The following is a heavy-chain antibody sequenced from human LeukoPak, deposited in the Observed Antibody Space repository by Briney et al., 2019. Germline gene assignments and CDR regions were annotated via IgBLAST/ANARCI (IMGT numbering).Heavy chain of an antibody. CDR2: IYTSGST. D-gene: IGHD3-10*01. CDR3: ARGVQWFGERDYYYYYIDV. CDR1: GGSISSGSYY. V-gene: IGHV4-61*02. J-gene: IGHJ6*03. Sequence: TSETLSLTCTVSGGSISSGSYYWSWIRQPAGKGLEWIGRIYTSGSTNYNPSLKSRVTISVDTSKNQFSLKLSSVTAADTAVYYCARGVQWFGERDYYYYYIDVWGKGTTVTISS.